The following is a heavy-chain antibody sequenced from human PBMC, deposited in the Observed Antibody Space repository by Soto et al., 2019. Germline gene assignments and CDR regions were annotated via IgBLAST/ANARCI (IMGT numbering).Heavy chain of an antibody. CDR2: IYYSGST. CDR3: ARAWYYYYSSGYYYGLTDPPTNYFDY. CDR1: GGSISRYY. Sequence: PAETLSLTCTVSGGSISRYYWSWIRQPPGKGLEWIGDIYYSGSTNYNPPLKSRVTISVDTSKNNFSLKLSSVTAADTAVYYCARAWYYYYSSGYYYGLTDPPTNYFDYWGQGTLVTVSS. V-gene: IGHV4-59*01. D-gene: IGHD3-22*01. J-gene: IGHJ4*02.